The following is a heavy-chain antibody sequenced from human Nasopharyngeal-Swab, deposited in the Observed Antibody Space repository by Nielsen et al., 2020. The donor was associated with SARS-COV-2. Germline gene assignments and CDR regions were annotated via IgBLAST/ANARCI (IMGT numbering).Heavy chain of an antibody. D-gene: IGHD3-10*01. CDR3: ATAPYGSGSGDFLDY. CDR1: GYTLTELS. Sequence: ASVKVSCKVSGYTLTELSMHWVRQAPGKGLEWMGGFDPDDGETIYAQKFQGRVTMTEDTSTDTAYMELSRLRSEDTAVYYCATAPYGSGSGDFLDYWGQGTLVTVSS. CDR2: FDPDDGET. V-gene: IGHV1-24*01. J-gene: IGHJ4*02.